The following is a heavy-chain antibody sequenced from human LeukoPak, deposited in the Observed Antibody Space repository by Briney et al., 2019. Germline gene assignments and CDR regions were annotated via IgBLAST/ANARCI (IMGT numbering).Heavy chain of an antibody. Sequence: SVKVSCKASGGTFSIYAISWVRQAPGQGLEWMGGIIPIFGTANYAQKFQGRVTITADESTSTAYMELSSLRSEDTAVYYCARHYCSSTSCYNFDYWGQGTLVTVSS. J-gene: IGHJ4*02. D-gene: IGHD2-2*02. CDR1: GGTFSIYA. CDR2: IIPIFGTA. V-gene: IGHV1-69*13. CDR3: ARHYCSSTSCYNFDY.